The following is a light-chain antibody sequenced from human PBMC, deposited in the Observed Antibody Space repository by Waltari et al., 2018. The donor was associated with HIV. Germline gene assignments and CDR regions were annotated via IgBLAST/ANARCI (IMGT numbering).Light chain of an antibody. J-gene: IGLJ2*01. CDR1: SSDVGAYNF. CDR2: EVS. V-gene: IGLV2-14*01. CDR3: SSYTSSNAYVV. Sequence: QSALTQPASVSGSPGQSITISCTGTSSDVGAYNFVSWYQQYPAKAPKLMIYEVSNRPSGVSDRFSGAKSDNAASLTISGRQAEDEADYYCSSYTSSNAYVVFGGGTKLTVL.